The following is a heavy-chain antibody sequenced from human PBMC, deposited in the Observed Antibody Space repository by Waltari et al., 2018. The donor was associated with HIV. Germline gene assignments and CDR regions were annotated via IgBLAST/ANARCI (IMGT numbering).Heavy chain of an antibody. CDR2: ISGSGGNT. J-gene: IGHJ6*02. V-gene: IGHV3-23*01. D-gene: IGHD6-13*01. Sequence: EVQLLESGGGLVQTGGSLSLSCAASGFTFSNYGMTWVRQAPGKVLEWVSAISGSGGNTYYADSLKGRFTISRDNSKKTLYLQMNSLRAEDTAVYFCVKEHQYSHTWYSYYGMDVWCQGTTVTVSS. CDR3: VKEHQYSHTWYSYYGMDV. CDR1: GFTFSNYG.